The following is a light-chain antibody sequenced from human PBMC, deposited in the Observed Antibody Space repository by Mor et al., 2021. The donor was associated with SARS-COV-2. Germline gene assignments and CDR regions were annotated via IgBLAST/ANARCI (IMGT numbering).Light chain of an antibody. Sequence: LLIYGASIRATAIPARFSASGSGTEFTLTITSLQSEDFAVYYCQQYNNWPPDGTFGGGTKVEI. CDR2: GAS. CDR3: QQYNNWPPDGT. J-gene: IGKJ4*01. V-gene: IGKV3-15*01.